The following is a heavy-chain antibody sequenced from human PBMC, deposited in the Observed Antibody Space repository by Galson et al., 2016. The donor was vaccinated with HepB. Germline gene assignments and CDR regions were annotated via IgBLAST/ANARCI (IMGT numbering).Heavy chain of an antibody. CDR1: GGSISSYY. Sequence: ETLSLTCTVSGGSISSYYWSWIRQPPGKGLEWIGYIHYSGTTNYNPSLKSRVTISVDTSKNQFSLKLSSVTAADTAVYYCARVDQLWFGADYWGQGTLVTVSS. J-gene: IGHJ4*02. D-gene: IGHD3-10*01. CDR2: IHYSGTT. V-gene: IGHV4-59*01. CDR3: ARVDQLWFGADY.